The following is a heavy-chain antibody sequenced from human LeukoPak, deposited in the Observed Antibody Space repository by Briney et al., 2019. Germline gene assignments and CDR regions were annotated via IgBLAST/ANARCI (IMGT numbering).Heavy chain of an antibody. CDR3: ASPAGPDGDTLHY. D-gene: IGHD2-21*02. CDR2: IIPILGIA. Sequence: GASVKVSCKASGGTFSSYAISWVRQAPGQGLEWMGRIIPILGIANYAQKFQGRVTITADKSTSTAYMELSSLRPEDTAVYYCASPAGPDGDTLHYWGQGTLVTVSS. J-gene: IGHJ4*02. V-gene: IGHV1-69*04. CDR1: GGTFSSYA.